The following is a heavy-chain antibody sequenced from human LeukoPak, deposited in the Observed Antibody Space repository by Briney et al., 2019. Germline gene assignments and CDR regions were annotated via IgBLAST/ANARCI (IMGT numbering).Heavy chain of an antibody. D-gene: IGHD3-9*01. Sequence: PSETLSLTCTVSGGSISGGGYYWSWIRQHPGKGLEWIGYIYYSGSTYYNPSLKSRVTISVGTSKNQFSLKLSSVTAADTAVYYCARYDIVTGYSFDYWGQGTLVTVSS. J-gene: IGHJ4*02. V-gene: IGHV4-31*03. CDR3: ARYDIVTGYSFDY. CDR1: GGSISGGGYY. CDR2: IYYSGST.